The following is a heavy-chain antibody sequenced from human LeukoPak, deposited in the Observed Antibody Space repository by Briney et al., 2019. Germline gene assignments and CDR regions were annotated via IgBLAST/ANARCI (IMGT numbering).Heavy chain of an antibody. J-gene: IGHJ5*02. V-gene: IGHV3-21*01. CDR2: ISSSSSYI. CDR1: GFTFSSYS. Sequence: GGSLRLSCAAPGFTFSSYSMNWVRQAPGKGLEWVSSISSSSSYIYYADSVKGRFTISRDNAKNSLYLQMNSLRAEDTAVYYCARDGTLDWFDPWGQGTLVTVSS. D-gene: IGHD1-26*01. CDR3: ARDGTLDWFDP.